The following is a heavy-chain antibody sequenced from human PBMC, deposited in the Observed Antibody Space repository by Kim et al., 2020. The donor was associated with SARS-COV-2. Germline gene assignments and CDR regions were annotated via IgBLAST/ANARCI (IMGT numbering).Heavy chain of an antibody. D-gene: IGHD5-18*01. CDR1: GYSFTSYW. V-gene: IGHV5-51*01. CDR2: IYPGDSDT. Sequence: GESLKISCKGSGYSFTSYWIGWVRQMPGKGLEWMGIIYPGDSDTRYSPSFQGQVTISADKSISTAYLQWSSLKASDTAMYYCARQGDTAMVTSIPVSLSAGSSYYYYGMDVWGQGTTVTVSS. CDR3: ARQGDTAMVTSIPVSLSAGSSYYYYGMDV. J-gene: IGHJ6*02.